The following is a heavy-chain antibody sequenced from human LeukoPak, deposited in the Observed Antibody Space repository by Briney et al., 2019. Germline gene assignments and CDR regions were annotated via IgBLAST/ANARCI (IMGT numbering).Heavy chain of an antibody. Sequence: PSETLSLTCTVSGGSISSYYWSWIRQPPGKGLEWIGYISYTGSTNYNPSLKSRVTISADTSKNQFSLKLTSVTAADTAVYYCARLNWSDLDYWGQGTLVTVSS. CDR3: ARLNWSDLDY. CDR2: ISYTGST. J-gene: IGHJ4*02. CDR1: GGSISSYY. D-gene: IGHD1-20*01. V-gene: IGHV4-59*08.